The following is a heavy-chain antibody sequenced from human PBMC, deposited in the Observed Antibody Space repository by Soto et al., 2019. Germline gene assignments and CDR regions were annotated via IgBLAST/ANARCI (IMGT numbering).Heavy chain of an antibody. CDR3: ARDRFKGGYYYGMDV. Sequence: ASVKVSCKASGGTFSSYAISWVRQAPGQGLEWMGGIIPIFGTANYAQKFQGRVTITADESTSTAYMELSSLRSEDTAVYYCARDRFKGGYYYGMDVWGQGTTVTVS. V-gene: IGHV1-69*13. D-gene: IGHD3-10*01. J-gene: IGHJ6*02. CDR2: IIPIFGTA. CDR1: GGTFSSYA.